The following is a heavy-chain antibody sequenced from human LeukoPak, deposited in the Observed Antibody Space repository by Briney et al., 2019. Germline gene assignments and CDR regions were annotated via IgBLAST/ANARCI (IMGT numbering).Heavy chain of an antibody. D-gene: IGHD3-10*01. CDR1: GYNFGTRW. V-gene: IGHV5-51*01. Sequence: GESLKISCKGSGYNFGTRWVAWVRQMPGKGLEWMGIIYPDDSDARYSPSFQGQVTISADKSINTADLQWSSLKASDTAIYFCARGAYGSGSYYNYYGLDVWGQGTTVTVSS. CDR2: IYPDDSDA. CDR3: ARGAYGSGSYYNYYGLDV. J-gene: IGHJ6*02.